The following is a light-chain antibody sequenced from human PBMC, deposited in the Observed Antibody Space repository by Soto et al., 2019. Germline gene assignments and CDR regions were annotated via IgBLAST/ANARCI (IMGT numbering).Light chain of an antibody. Sequence: EIVMTQSPATLSVSPGARATLSCRASQNVGIDLAWFQQKPGQAPRLLIYGTSIRATGIPARFSGSGSGTEFTLTIRSLQPDDLATYYCQKYNSISLLTVGGGTKVAIK. J-gene: IGKJ4*01. CDR3: QKYNSISLLT. V-gene: IGKV3-15*01. CDR1: QNVGID. CDR2: GTS.